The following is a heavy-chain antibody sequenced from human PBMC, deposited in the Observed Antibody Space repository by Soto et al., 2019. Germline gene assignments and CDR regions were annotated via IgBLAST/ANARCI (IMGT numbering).Heavy chain of an antibody. Sequence: QVQLQESGPGLVKPSETLSLTCTVSGGSVSSGSHYWSWIRQPPGKGLEWIGQIFYRGSTNYNPSLKSRVTMSVDTSKNQFFLELNSMTAADTAVYFCARDFCGGDCSDDYYYSAMDVWGQGTTVTVSS. V-gene: IGHV4-61*01. J-gene: IGHJ6*02. CDR1: GGSVSSGSHY. CDR2: IFYRGST. CDR3: ARDFCGGDCSDDYYYSAMDV. D-gene: IGHD2-21*02.